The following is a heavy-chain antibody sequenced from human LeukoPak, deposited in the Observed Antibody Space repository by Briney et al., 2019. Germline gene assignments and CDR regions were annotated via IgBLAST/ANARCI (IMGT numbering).Heavy chain of an antibody. CDR2: IIPIFGTA. CDR3: AKDSSSWLPSSDFDY. D-gene: IGHD6-25*01. CDR1: GGTFSSYA. V-gene: IGHV1-69*13. Sequence: SVKVSCKASGGTFSSYAISWVRQAPGQGLEWMGGIIPIFGTANYAQKFQGRVTITADESTSTAYMELSSLRSEDTAVYYCAKDSSSWLPSSDFDYWGQGTLVTVSP. J-gene: IGHJ4*02.